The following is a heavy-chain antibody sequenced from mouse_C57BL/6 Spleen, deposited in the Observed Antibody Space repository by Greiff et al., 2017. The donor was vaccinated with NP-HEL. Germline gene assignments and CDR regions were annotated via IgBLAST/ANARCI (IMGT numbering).Heavy chain of an antibody. Sequence: EVKLMESGGGLVQPGGSLKLSCAASGFTFSDYGMAWVRQAPRKGPEWVAFISNLAYSIYYADTVTGRFTISRENAKNTLYLEMSSLRSEDTAMYYCARHNDYERYAMDYWGQGTSVTVSS. CDR3: ARHNDYERYAMDY. D-gene: IGHD2-4*01. V-gene: IGHV5-15*01. J-gene: IGHJ4*01. CDR1: GFTFSDYG. CDR2: ISNLAYSI.